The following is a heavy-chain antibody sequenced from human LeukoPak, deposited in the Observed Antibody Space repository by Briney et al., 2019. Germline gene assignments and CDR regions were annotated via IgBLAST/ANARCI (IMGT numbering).Heavy chain of an antibody. V-gene: IGHV3-23*01. CDR1: GFTFDDYA. D-gene: IGHD3-10*01. CDR3: ARLWFGEFNSALNLLDI. J-gene: IGHJ3*02. Sequence: TGGSLRLSCAASGFTFDDYAMHWVRQAPGKGLEWVSGISGSGGSTYYADSVKGRFTISRDNSKNTLYLQMNSLRAEDTAVYYCARLWFGEFNSALNLLDIWGQGTMVTVSS. CDR2: ISGSGGST.